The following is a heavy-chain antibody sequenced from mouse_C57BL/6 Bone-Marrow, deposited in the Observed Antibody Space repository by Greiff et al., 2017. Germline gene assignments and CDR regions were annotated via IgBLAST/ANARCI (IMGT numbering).Heavy chain of an antibody. V-gene: IGHV14-1*01. D-gene: IGHD2-1*01. CDR2: IDPEDGDT. J-gene: IGHJ1*03. CDR3: TSIYYGNLYWYFDV. Sequence: EVKVVESGAELVRPGASVKLSCTASGFNIKDYYMHWVKQRPEQGLEWIGRIDPEDGDTEYAPKFQGKATMTADTSSNTAYLQLSSLTSEDTAVYYCTSIYYGNLYWYFDVWGTGTTVTVSS. CDR1: GFNIKDYY.